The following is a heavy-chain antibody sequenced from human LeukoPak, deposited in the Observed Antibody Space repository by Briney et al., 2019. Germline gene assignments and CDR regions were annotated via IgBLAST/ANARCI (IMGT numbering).Heavy chain of an antibody. Sequence: GGSLRLSCAASGFTFSSYAMSWVRQAPGKGLEWVSAISGSGGSTYYADPVKGRFTISRDNSKNTLYLQMNSLRAEDTAVYYCAKEPYYYGSGSYGFFDYWGQGTLVTVSS. CDR2: ISGSGGST. D-gene: IGHD3-10*01. V-gene: IGHV3-23*01. CDR1: GFTFSSYA. CDR3: AKEPYYYGSGSYGFFDY. J-gene: IGHJ4*02.